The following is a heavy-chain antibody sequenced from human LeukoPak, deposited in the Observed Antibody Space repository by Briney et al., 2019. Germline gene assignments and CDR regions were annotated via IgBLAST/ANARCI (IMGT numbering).Heavy chain of an antibody. D-gene: IGHD3-10*01. CDR3: ARDVPLTINGAFDI. CDR1: GGTFSSYA. J-gene: IGHJ3*02. Sequence: SVKVSCKASGGTFSSYAISWVRQAPGQGLEWMGRIIPIFGTANYAQKFQGRVTITADKSTSTAYMELSSLRSEDTAVYYRARDVPLTINGAFDIWGQGTMVTVSS. V-gene: IGHV1-69*06. CDR2: IIPIFGTA.